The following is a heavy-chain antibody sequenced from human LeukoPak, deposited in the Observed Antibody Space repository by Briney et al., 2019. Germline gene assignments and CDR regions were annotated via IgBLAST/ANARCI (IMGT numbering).Heavy chain of an antibody. D-gene: IGHD3-9*01. Sequence: SGTLSPTCTVSGGSISNYYWSCIRLPPGKGLEWIGYLSKSGNTNYSPSLKSRVTIFGDTSKYQFFLKLSSVTAADTAVYYCARARYVNSFYAFDIWGQGTLVTVSS. J-gene: IGHJ3*02. V-gene: IGHV4-59*01. CDR3: ARARYVNSFYAFDI. CDR1: GGSISNYY. CDR2: LSKSGNT.